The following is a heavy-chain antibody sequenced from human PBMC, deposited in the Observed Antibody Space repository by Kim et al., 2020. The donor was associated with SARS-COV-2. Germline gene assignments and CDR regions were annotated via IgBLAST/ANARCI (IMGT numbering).Heavy chain of an antibody. CDR1: GFTVSADH. Sequence: GGSLRLSCAASGFTVSADHMSWVRQAPGKGLEWVSLLFSDSRTFYSDSLKGRFTITRDDYRNTSYLQMNSLRPEDTAAYYCSRHDWFDPWGHGTQVTVSS. CDR3: SRHDWFDP. CDR2: LFSDSRT. V-gene: IGHV3-53*01. J-gene: IGHJ5*02.